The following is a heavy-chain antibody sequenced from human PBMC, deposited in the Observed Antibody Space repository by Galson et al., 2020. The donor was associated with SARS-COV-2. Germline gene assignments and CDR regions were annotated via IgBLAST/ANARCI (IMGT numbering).Heavy chain of an antibody. CDR3: SREGWQGGY. D-gene: IGHD6-19*01. V-gene: IGHV3-7*01. J-gene: IGHJ4*02. Sequence: GGSLRLSCEVSGFTFNDFWMSWFRQAPGKGLEWVANIKGDGRETNYADFVNGRFSISRDNAANSLYLQMNSLRVEDSAVYYCSREGWQGGYWGQGTRVTVSS. CDR2: IKGDGRET. CDR1: GFTFNDFW.